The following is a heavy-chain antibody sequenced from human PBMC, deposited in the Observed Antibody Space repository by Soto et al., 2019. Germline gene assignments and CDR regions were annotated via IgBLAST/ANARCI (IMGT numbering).Heavy chain of an antibody. J-gene: IGHJ3*02. CDR2: ISYDGRNK. Sequence: QVQLVESGGGVVQPGRSLRLSCAASGFTFSSYGMHWVRQAPGKGLEWVAVISYDGRNKYYADSVKGRFTISRENSKNTLYLQMNSLRAEDTAVYYCAKLRYFYWLSAFDIWGQGTMVTVSS. D-gene: IGHD3-9*01. V-gene: IGHV3-30*18. CDR3: AKLRYFYWLSAFDI. CDR1: GFTFSSYG.